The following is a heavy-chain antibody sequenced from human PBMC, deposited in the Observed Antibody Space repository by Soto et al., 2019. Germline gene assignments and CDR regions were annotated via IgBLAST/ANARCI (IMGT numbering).Heavy chain of an antibody. D-gene: IGHD6-19*01. V-gene: IGHV3-21*01. CDR1: KFTFSSCT. J-gene: IGHJ6*02. Sequence: GGSLRLSCAVSKFTFSSCTLNWVRQAPGKGLEWVSSISPSTSHIYYADSVKGRFTISRDNAKNSLFLQMNSVTPEDTAVYYCARDPEYSSGYLYYYYGMDVWGQGTTVTVSS. CDR3: ARDPEYSSGYLYYYYGMDV. CDR2: ISPSTSHI.